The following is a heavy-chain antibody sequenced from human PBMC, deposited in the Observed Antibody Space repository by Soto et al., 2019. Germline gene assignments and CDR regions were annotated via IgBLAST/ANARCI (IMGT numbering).Heavy chain of an antibody. CDR3: AQGRPLDY. CDR1: GFTFSNYA. Sequence: EVQLLESGGGLVQPGGSLMLSCAASGFTFSNYAMSWVRQAPGKGLEWVSGIGGSGGNTDHAESVKGRFTVSRDNSKNTVYLQMNSRRTEDTAVYYCAQGRPLDYWGQGTVVTVSS. J-gene: IGHJ4*02. CDR2: IGGSGGNT. V-gene: IGHV3-23*01.